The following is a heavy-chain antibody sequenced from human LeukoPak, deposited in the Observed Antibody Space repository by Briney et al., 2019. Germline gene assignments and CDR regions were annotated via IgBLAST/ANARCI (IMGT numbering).Heavy chain of an antibody. D-gene: IGHD2-2*01. J-gene: IGHJ6*02. V-gene: IGHV1-18*04. Sequence: ASVKVSCKASAYTFTGCGVTWVRQAPGQGLEWVGWINAKNGSTNYAQKFQGRVAMITDTSTSTAYMELRRLRSDDTAVYYCARDDFLRDHQLVHHHGMAVWGQGTTVTVPS. CDR1: AYTFTGCG. CDR3: ARDDFLRDHQLVHHHGMAV. CDR2: INAKNGST.